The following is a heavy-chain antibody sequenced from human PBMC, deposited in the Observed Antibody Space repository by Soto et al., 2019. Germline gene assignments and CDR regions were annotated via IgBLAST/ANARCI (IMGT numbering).Heavy chain of an antibody. CDR1: GFTLRNYA. J-gene: IGHJ4*02. CDR2: ISWSGGTI. V-gene: IGHV3-9*01. CDR3: AKDKLNSNYEYYFAH. Sequence: DVQLVESGGGLVQPGRSLRLSCAASGFTLRNYAMHWVRQAPGKGLEWVSGISWSGGTIGYADSVKGRFTISRDNAKNSLYLEMNSLRAEDTALYYCAKDKLNSNYEYYFAHWGQGTLVTVSS. D-gene: IGHD4-4*01.